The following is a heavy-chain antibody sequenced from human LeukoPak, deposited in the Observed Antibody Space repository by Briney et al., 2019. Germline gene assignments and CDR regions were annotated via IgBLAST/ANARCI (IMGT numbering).Heavy chain of an antibody. Sequence: GGSLRLSCAASGFTFGSYAMTWVRQARGKGLEWVSGISGSGDNTYHADSVKGRFTISRDNSKNTLYLQMNSLRAEDTAVYYCAKTRILGVWGQGTTVTVSS. V-gene: IGHV3-23*01. D-gene: IGHD2-15*01. CDR3: AKTRILGV. CDR1: GFTFGSYA. J-gene: IGHJ6*02. CDR2: ISGSGDNT.